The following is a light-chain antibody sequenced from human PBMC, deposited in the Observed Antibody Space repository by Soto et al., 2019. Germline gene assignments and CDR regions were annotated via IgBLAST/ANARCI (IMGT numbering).Light chain of an antibody. J-gene: IGLJ2*01. Sequence: QSVLTQSPSVSGAPGQRVTISCTGSSSNIGAGYDVHWYQQLPGTAPKLLIFGNNNRPSGVPDRFSGSKSGTSASLAITGLQAEDEGDYHCQSYDDRLSGVVFGGGTKVTVL. CDR1: SSNIGAGYD. CDR3: QSYDDRLSGVV. V-gene: IGLV1-40*01. CDR2: GNN.